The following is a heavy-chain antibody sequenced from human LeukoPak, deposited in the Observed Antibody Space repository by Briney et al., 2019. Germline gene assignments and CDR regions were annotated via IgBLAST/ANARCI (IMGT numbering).Heavy chain of an antibody. V-gene: IGHV4-38-2*02. CDR2: IYHSGRT. CDR3: ARRSLWFGEGYFDY. D-gene: IGHD3-10*01. J-gene: IGHJ4*02. CDR1: GDSISNGYY. Sequence: PSETLSLTCTVSGDSISNGYYWGWIRQPPGKGLEWIGSIYHSGRTYYNPSLKSRVTLSVDTSRNQFSLKLSSVTAADTAVYYCARRSLWFGEGYFDYWGQGTLVTVSS.